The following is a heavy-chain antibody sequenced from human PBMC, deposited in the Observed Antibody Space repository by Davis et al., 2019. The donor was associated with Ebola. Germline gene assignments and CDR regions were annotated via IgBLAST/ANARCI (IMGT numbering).Heavy chain of an antibody. CDR1: GFTSSSYW. J-gene: IGHJ6*02. Sequence: GESLKISCAASGFTSSSYWMSWVRQAPGKGLEWVSSISSSSSYIYYADSVKGRFTISRDNSKNTLYLQMNSLRAEDTAVYYCAKGAVTIFGVVTLGNYGMDVWGQGTTVTVSS. CDR3: AKGAVTIFGVVTLGNYGMDV. CDR2: ISSSSSYI. D-gene: IGHD3-3*01. V-gene: IGHV3-21*01.